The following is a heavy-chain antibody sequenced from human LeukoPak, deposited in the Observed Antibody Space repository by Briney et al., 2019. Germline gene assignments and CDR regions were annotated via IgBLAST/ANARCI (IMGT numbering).Heavy chain of an antibody. D-gene: IGHD6-13*01. J-gene: IGHJ1*01. V-gene: IGHV3-23*01. CDR1: GFTFSSYA. CDR3: AKDRGIAAAGTGGR. Sequence: SGGSLRLSCAASGFTFSSYAMSWVRQAPGKGLEWVSAISGSGGSTYYADSVKGRFTISRDNSKNTLYLQMNSLRAEDTAVYYCAKDRGIAAAGTGGRGGQGTLVTVSS. CDR2: ISGSGGST.